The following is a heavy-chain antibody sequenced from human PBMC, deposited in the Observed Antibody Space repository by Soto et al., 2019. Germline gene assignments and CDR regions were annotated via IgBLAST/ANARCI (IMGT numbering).Heavy chain of an antibody. D-gene: IGHD3-22*01. CDR1: GGSFSGYF. CDR2: ISHTGAT. Sequence: PSETLSPTCDVYGGSFSGYFWGWIRQSPEKGLEWIGEISHTGATNYNASFKSRVIISLDSSKNQFSLRLNSVTAADTGVYFCARETYHYDSDAYKKTLVFGSWGPGTLVTVSS. CDR3: ARETYHYDSDAYKKTLVFGS. V-gene: IGHV4-34*01. J-gene: IGHJ4*02.